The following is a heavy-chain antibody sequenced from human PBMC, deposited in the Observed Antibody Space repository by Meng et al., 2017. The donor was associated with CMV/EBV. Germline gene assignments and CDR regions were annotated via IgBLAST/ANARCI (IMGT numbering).Heavy chain of an antibody. V-gene: IGHV4-39*07. D-gene: IGHD6-13*01. J-gene: IGHJ4*02. CDR3: ARGGIAAAGLH. CDR1: GGSISSSSYY. CDR2: IYYSGST. Sequence: QVQEPGPGLVKPSETLSLTCTVSGGSISSSSYYWGWIRQPPGKGLEWIGSIYYSGSTYYNPSLKSRVTISVDTSKNQFSLKLSSVTAADTAVYYCARGGIAAAGLHWGQGTLVTVSS.